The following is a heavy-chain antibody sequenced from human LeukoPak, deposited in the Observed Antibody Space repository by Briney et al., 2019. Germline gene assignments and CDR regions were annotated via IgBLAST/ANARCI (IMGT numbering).Heavy chain of an antibody. V-gene: IGHV3-30-3*01. CDR2: ISYDGSNK. CDR1: GFTFSTYP. D-gene: IGHD3-9*01. Sequence: GGSLRLSCAASGFTFSTYPMHWVRQAPGKGLEWVAVISYDGSNKYYADSVKGRFTISRDNSRNTLYLQMNSLRAEDTAVYYCARADDWLLSPLDYWGQGTLVTVSS. J-gene: IGHJ4*02. CDR3: ARADDWLLSPLDY.